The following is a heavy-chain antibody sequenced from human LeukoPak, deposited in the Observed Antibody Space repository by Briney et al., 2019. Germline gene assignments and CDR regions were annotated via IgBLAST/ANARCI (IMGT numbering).Heavy chain of an antibody. CDR2: ISAYNGNT. Sequence: ASVKVSCKASGGTFSSYAISWVRQAPGQGLEWMGWISAYNGNTNYAQKLQGRVTMTTGTSTSTAYMELRSLRSDDTAVYYCARGRGDCYGRRGVYYYYYMDVWGKGTTVTVSS. V-gene: IGHV1-18*01. J-gene: IGHJ6*03. CDR1: GGTFSSYA. CDR3: ARGRGDCYGRRGVYYYYYMDV. D-gene: IGHD5-18*01.